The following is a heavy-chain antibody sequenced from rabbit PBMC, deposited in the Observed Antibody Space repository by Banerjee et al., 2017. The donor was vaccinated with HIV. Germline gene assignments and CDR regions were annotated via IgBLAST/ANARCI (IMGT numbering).Heavy chain of an antibody. CDR1: GIDFSNTYY. V-gene: IGHV1S45*01. J-gene: IGHJ4*01. CDR3: ARDGYADYGYAAFDL. D-gene: IGHD6-1*01. CDR2: INTGRSGGT. Sequence: QEQLKESGGGLVQPGGSLTLTCKASGIDFSNTYYMCWVRQAPGKGLEWIGCINTGRSGGTWYASWAKGRFTISKTSSTTVTLQVAGLTAADTATYFCARDGYADYGYAAFDLWGPGTLVTVS.